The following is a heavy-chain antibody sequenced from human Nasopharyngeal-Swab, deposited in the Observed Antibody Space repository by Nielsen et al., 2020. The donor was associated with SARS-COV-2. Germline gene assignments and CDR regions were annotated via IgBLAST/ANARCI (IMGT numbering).Heavy chain of an antibody. Sequence: ASVQVSCKASGYTFTGYYIHWVRQDPGQGLEWMGRINPYSGGTNYAQKFQGRVTMTRDTSISTAYMELSRLRSDDTAVYYCARDYCGGDCFPDSWGQGTLVTVSS. CDR1: GYTFTGYY. J-gene: IGHJ4*02. V-gene: IGHV1-2*06. CDR2: INPYSGGT. D-gene: IGHD2-21*02. CDR3: ARDYCGGDCFPDS.